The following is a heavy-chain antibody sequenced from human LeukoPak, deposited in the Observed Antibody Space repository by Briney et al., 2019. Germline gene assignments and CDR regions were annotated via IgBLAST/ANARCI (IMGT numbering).Heavy chain of an antibody. D-gene: IGHD3-10*01. CDR3: AKVYSGSYYNVPGY. CDR2: ISYDGSNK. Sequence: GGSLRLSCAASGFTFSSYGMHWVRQAPGKGLEWAAVISYDGSNKYYADSVKGRFTISRDNSKNTLYLQMNSLRAEDTAVYYCAKVYSGSYYNVPGYWGQGTLVTVSS. V-gene: IGHV3-30*18. CDR1: GFTFSSYG. J-gene: IGHJ4*02.